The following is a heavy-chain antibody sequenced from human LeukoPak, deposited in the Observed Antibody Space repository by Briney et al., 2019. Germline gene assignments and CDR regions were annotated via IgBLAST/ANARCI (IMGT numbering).Heavy chain of an antibody. J-gene: IGHJ4*02. Sequence: GGSLRLXCAASGFTFSSYGIHWVRQAPGKGLEWVAFIRYDGSNKYYADSVKGRFTISRDNSKNTLYLQMNSLRAEDTAVYYCAKDLGPKWGLSGYFDYWGQGTLVTVSS. D-gene: IGHD3-10*01. CDR3: AKDLGPKWGLSGYFDY. CDR1: GFTFSSYG. V-gene: IGHV3-30*02. CDR2: IRYDGSNK.